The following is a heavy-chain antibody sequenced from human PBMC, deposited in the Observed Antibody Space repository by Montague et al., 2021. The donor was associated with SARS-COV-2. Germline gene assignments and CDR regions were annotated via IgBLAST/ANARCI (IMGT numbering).Heavy chain of an antibody. D-gene: IGHD3-22*01. J-gene: IGHJ3*02. CDR2: IYYSGST. Sequence: SETLSLTCTVSGGSISSYCWSWIRQPPGKGLEWIGYIYYSGSTNXXPSLKSRVTISVDTSKNQFSLKLSSVTAADTAVYYCAREVRYYYDSSGPGAFDIWGQGTMVTVSS. V-gene: IGHV4-59*01. CDR1: GGSISSYC. CDR3: AREVRYYYDSSGPGAFDI.